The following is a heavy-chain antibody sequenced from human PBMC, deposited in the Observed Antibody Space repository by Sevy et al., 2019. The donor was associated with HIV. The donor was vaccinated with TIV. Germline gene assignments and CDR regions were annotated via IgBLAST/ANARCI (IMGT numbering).Heavy chain of an antibody. J-gene: IGHJ4*02. V-gene: IGHV3-7*01. Sequence: GGSLRLSCETSGFVFTDYWMSWVSQMPGKGLEWVATIKQDQSEKYYVDSVKGRFAISRDSAKKSVSLQMNGLRAEDTALYFCAREVGGFNWRPYYFDSWGQGTLVTVSS. CDR3: AREVGGFNWRPYYFDS. CDR1: GFVFTDYW. CDR2: IKQDQSEK. D-gene: IGHD3-3*01.